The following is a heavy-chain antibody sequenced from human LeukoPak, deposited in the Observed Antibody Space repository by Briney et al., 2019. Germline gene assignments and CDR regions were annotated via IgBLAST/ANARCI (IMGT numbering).Heavy chain of an antibody. CDR2: ISSSTYT. Sequence: PGGSLRLSCAASGFTFSDYYMSWIRQAPGKGLEWISYISSSTYTNYADSVKGRFTISRDNAKNSIYLQMNSLRAEDTAVYYCARISGSYVFDYWGQGTLVTVSS. J-gene: IGHJ4*02. D-gene: IGHD1-26*01. CDR1: GFTFSDYY. CDR3: ARISGSYVFDY. V-gene: IGHV3-11*03.